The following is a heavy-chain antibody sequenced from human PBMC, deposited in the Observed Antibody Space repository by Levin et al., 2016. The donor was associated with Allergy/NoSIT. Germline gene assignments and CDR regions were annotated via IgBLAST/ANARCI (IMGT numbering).Heavy chain of an antibody. CDR2: ISSSSSYI. CDR3: ARGRVGYGRGEAVMDV. CDR1: GFTFSSYS. V-gene: IGHV3-21*01. J-gene: IGHJ6*02. D-gene: IGHD5-12*01. Sequence: GESLKISCAASGFTFSSYSMNWVRQAPGKGLEWVSSISSSSSYIYYADSVKGRFTISRDNAKNSLYLQMNSLRAEDTAVYYCARGRVGYGRGEAVMDVWGQGTTVTVSS.